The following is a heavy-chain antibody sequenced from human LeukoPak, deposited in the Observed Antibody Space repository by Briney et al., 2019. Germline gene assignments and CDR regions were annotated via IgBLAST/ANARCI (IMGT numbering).Heavy chain of an antibody. CDR1: GGTFSSYA. J-gene: IGHJ4*02. V-gene: IGHV1-69*04. Sequence: ASVKVSCKASGGTFSSYAISWVRQAPGQGLEWMGRIIPILGIANYAQKFQGRVTITADKSTSTAYMELSSLRSEDTAVYYCARGSSLYGDYVDYWGQGTLVTVSS. CDR2: IIPILGIA. D-gene: IGHD3-16*02. CDR3: ARGSSLYGDYVDY.